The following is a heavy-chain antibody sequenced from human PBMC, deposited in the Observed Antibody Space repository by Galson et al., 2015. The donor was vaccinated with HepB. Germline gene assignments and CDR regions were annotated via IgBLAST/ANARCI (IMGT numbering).Heavy chain of an antibody. CDR2: ISVYDDNT. CDR1: GYTFTNYG. J-gene: IGHJ6*02. D-gene: IGHD2-8*01. Sequence: SVKVSCKASGYTFTNYGLSWVRQAPGQGLEWMGWISVYDDNTNYAQKLQGRVTMTTHTSTSTAYMELRSLRSDDTAVYYCASQRDGPYSGMDVWGQGTTVTVSS. V-gene: IGHV1-18*04. CDR3: ASQRDGPYSGMDV.